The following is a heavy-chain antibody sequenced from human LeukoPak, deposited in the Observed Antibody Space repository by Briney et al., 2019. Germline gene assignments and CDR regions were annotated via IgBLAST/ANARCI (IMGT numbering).Heavy chain of an antibody. CDR1: GGSISSYY. Sequence: SETLSLTCTVSGGSISSYYWSWIRQPPGKGLEWIGYIYYSGSTTYNPSLKSRVTISVDTSKHQFSLKLSSVTAADTAVYYCAKSIAAAGWFDPWGQGTLVTVSS. CDR3: AKSIAAAGWFDP. CDR2: IYYSGST. D-gene: IGHD6-13*01. V-gene: IGHV4-59*01. J-gene: IGHJ5*02.